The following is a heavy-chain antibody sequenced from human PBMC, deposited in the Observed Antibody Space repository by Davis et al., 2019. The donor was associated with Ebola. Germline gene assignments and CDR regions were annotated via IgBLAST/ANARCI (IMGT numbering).Heavy chain of an antibody. CDR2: ISSDGSNE. CDR3: ARGSSSWD. V-gene: IGHV3-30*19. D-gene: IGHD6-13*01. Sequence: PGGSLRLSCAASGFTFSTYGMHWVRQAPGKGLEWTALISSDGSNEHYADSVKGRFTISRDNSKNTLYLQMNSLRPEDTAVYYWARGSSSWDWGQGTLVTVSS. J-gene: IGHJ4*02. CDR1: GFTFSTYG.